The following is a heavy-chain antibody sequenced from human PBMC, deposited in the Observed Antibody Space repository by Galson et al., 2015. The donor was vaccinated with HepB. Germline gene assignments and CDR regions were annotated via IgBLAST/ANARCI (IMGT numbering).Heavy chain of an antibody. J-gene: IGHJ5*02. CDR1: GGTFRTSS. V-gene: IGHV1-69*13. D-gene: IGHD2/OR15-2a*01. CDR2: INPIFRVS. CDR3: ATEGKNTDLWLDP. Sequence: SVKVSCKASGGTFRTSSILWVRQAPGQGLEWVGGINPIFRVSNYAQGFKGRVTITADESATTAYMELTSLRSEDTAIYYCATEGKNTDLWLDPWGQGTLLIVSS.